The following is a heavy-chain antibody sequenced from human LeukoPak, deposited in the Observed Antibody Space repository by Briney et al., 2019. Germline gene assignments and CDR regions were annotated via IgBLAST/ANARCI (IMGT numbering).Heavy chain of an antibody. D-gene: IGHD2-8*01. J-gene: IGHJ4*02. Sequence: PGGSLRLSCAASGFTFSSYEMNWVRQAPGKGLGWVSYISSSGSTIYYADSVKGRFTISRDNAKNSLYLQMNSLRAEDTAVYYCASPLGVHSDYFDYWGQGTLVTVSS. CDR2: ISSSGSTI. V-gene: IGHV3-48*03. CDR3: ASPLGVHSDYFDY. CDR1: GFTFSSYE.